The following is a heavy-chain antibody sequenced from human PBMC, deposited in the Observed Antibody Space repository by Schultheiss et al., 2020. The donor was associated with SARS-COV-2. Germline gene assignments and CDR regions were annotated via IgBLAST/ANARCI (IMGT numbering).Heavy chain of an antibody. Sequence: GESLKISCAASGFTFSGYAMHWVRQAPGKGLEWVAVIWYDGSNKYYADSVKGRFTISRDNSKNTLYLQMNSLRAEDTAVYYCARVTIPKDYWGQGTLVTVSS. V-gene: IGHV3-30-3*01. CDR1: GFTFSGYA. J-gene: IGHJ4*02. CDR3: ARVTIPKDY. CDR2: IWYDGSNK. D-gene: IGHD3-3*01.